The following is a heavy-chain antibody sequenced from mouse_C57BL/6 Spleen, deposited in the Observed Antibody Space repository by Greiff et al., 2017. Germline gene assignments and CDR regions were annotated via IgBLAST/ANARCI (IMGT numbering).Heavy chain of an antibody. CDR3: ARSRGVRGAMDY. Sequence: QVQLQQPGAELVKPGASVKMSCKASGYTFTSYWITWVKQRPGQGLEWIGDIYPGSGSTNYNEKFKSKATLTVDTSSSTAYMQLSSLTSEDSAVYYCARSRGVRGAMDYWGQGTSVTVSS. V-gene: IGHV1-55*01. CDR1: GYTFTSYW. D-gene: IGHD2-14*01. CDR2: IYPGSGST. J-gene: IGHJ4*01.